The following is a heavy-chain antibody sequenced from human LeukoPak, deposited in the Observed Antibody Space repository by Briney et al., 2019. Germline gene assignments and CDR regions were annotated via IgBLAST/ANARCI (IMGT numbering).Heavy chain of an antibody. CDR3: ARIGPAAMAGCFDH. V-gene: IGHV4-59*08. CDR2: IYYSGST. J-gene: IGHJ4*02. Sequence: SETLSLTCTVSGGSISSYYWSWIRQPPGKGLEWIGYIYYSGSTNYNPSLKSRVTISVDTSKNQFSLKLSSVTAADTAVYYCARIGPAAMAGCFDHWGQGTLVTVSS. CDR1: GGSISSYY. D-gene: IGHD2-2*01.